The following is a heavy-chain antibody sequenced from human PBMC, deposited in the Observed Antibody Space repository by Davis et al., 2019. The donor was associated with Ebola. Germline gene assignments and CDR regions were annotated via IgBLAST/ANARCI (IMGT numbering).Heavy chain of an antibody. V-gene: IGHV4-39*02. Sequence: SETLSLTCTVSGASISSRSYYWGWIRQPPGKGLEWVGSFSYGDNTHYYKPSLKSRVTISVDTSKNQFSLRVSSVTAADTAMYYCARDRLIGPRVDTWGQGTLVAVSS. CDR1: GASISSRSYY. CDR3: ARDRLIGPRVDT. J-gene: IGHJ5*02. CDR2: FSYGDNTH. D-gene: IGHD2-8*01.